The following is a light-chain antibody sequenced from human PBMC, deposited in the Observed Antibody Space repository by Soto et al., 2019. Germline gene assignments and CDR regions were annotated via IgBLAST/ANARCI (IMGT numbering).Light chain of an antibody. CDR2: KAS. J-gene: IGKJ4*01. CDR1: QTISSW. Sequence: DIQMTQSPSTLSGSVGDRVTLTCRASQTISSWLAWYQQKPGKATTLLIYKASTLKSGVPSRFSGSGSGTEFTLTISSLQSEEFAVYYCKQYNNWPLTVGGGTKVAIK. CDR3: KQYNNWPLT. V-gene: IGKV1-5*03.